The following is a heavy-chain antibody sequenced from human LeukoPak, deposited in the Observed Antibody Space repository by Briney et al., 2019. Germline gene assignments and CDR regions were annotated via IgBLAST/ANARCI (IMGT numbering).Heavy chain of an antibody. CDR1: GFNFSSYW. J-gene: IGHJ6*02. D-gene: IGHD3-16*01. CDR3: ARGGGLDV. CDR2: TNHNGNVN. V-gene: IGHV3-7*03. Sequence: PGGSLRLSCAASGFNFSSYWMNWARQAPGKGLEWVASTNHNGNVNYYVDSVKGRFTISRDNAKNSLYLQMSNLRAEDTAVYFCARGGGLDVWGQGATVTVSS.